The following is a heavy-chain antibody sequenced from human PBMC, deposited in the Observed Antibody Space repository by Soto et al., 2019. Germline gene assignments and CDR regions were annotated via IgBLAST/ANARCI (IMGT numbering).Heavy chain of an antibody. CDR1: GFTFSNYA. J-gene: IGHJ4*02. Sequence: PGGFLRLSCAASGFTFSNYAMSWVRQAPGRGLEWVSTISGSGGGTYYVDSVKGRFTISRDSSKNTLYLQMNSLRAEDTALYYCAKDVDYITPYYFDYWGQGTQVTVSS. V-gene: IGHV3-23*01. D-gene: IGHD4-4*01. CDR2: ISGSGGGT. CDR3: AKDVDYITPYYFDY.